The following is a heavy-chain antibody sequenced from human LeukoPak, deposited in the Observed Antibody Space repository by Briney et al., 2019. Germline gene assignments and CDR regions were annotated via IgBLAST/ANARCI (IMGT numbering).Heavy chain of an antibody. J-gene: IGHJ5*02. CDR3: AIQRIVQIWFDP. V-gene: IGHV1-69*13. Sequence: GASVKVSCKASVGTFSIYALSWVRQAPGQGLEWMGVIIPIFGTANYAQKFQGRVTITAGESTSTAYLKLSSLRSEDTAVYYCAIQRIVQIWFDPWGQGTLVTVSS. D-gene: IGHD1-1*01. CDR2: IIPIFGTA. CDR1: VGTFSIYA.